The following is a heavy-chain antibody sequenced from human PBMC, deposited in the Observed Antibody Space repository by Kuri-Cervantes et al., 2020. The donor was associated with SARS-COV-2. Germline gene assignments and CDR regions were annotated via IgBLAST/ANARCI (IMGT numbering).Heavy chain of an antibody. J-gene: IGHJ4*02. CDR3: AREHLSVFYVFDY. V-gene: IGHV3-21*01. CDR2: ITRSSVYI. Sequence: GGSLRLSCVASGFTFSAYTLNWVRQAPGKGLEWVSSITRSSVYISYADSLKGRFTISRDNAKNSLYLQMNSLRAEDTAVYYCAREHLSVFYVFDYWGQGTLVTVSS. D-gene: IGHD5/OR15-5a*01. CDR1: GFTFSAYT.